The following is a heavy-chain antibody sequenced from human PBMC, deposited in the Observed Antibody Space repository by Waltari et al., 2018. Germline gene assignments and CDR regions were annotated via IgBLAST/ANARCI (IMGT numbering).Heavy chain of an antibody. V-gene: IGHV4-34*01. CDR3: ARGSEAAAGTFADY. CDR2: INHSGST. CDR1: GGSFRGYY. J-gene: IGHJ4*02. Sequence: QVQLQQWGAGLLMPSETLSLTCAVYGGSFRGYYCSWIRQPPGKGLEWIGEINHSGSTNYNPSLKSRVTISVDTSKNQFSLKLSSVTAADTAVYYCARGSEAAAGTFADYWGQGTLVTVSS. D-gene: IGHD6-13*01.